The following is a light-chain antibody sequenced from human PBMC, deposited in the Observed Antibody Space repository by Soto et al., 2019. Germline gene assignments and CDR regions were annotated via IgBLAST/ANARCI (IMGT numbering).Light chain of an antibody. Sequence: QSALTQPASVSGSPGQSITISCIGTSSDVGGYNYVSWYQQHPGKAPKLMIYEVSNRPSGVSNRFSGSKSCNTASLTISGLQAEDEADYYCSSYTSTSTKVFGTGTKVTVL. CDR1: SSDVGGYNY. J-gene: IGLJ1*01. CDR3: SSYTSTSTKV. V-gene: IGLV2-14*01. CDR2: EVS.